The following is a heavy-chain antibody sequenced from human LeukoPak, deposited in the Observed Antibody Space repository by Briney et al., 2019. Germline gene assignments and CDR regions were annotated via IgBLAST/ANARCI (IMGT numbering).Heavy chain of an antibody. J-gene: IGHJ4*02. V-gene: IGHV4-34*01. D-gene: IGHD6-19*01. CDR2: INHSGST. CDR3: ASRLDGSGWYDDY. CDR1: GGSFSGYY. Sequence: SETLSLTCAIYGGSFSGYYWSWIRQPPGKGLEWIGEINHSGSTNYNPSLKSRVTISVDTSKNQFSLKLSSVTAADTAVYYCASRLDGSGWYDDYWGQGTLVTVSS.